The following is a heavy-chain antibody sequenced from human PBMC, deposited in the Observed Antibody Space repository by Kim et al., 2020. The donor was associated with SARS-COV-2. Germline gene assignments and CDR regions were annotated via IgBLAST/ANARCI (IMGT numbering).Heavy chain of an antibody. J-gene: IGHJ6*01. CDR3: ARDKADGSGSLAYYYYG. V-gene: IGHV4-59*13. CDR1: GGSISSYY. CDR2: IYYSGST. D-gene: IGHD3-10*01. Sequence: SETLSLTCTVSGGSISSYYWSWIRQPPGKGLEWIGYIYYSGSTNYNPSLKSRVTISVDTSKNQFSLKLSSVTAADTAVYYCARDKADGSGSLAYYYYG.